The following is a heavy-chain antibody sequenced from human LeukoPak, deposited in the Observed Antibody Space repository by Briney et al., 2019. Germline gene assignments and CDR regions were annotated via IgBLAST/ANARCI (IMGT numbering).Heavy chain of an antibody. CDR2: INPNSGGT. J-gene: IGHJ6*03. Sequence: ASVKVSCKASGYTFTGYYMHWVRQAPGQGLEWMGWINPNSGGTNYAQKFQGRVTMTRDTSISTAYMELSRLRSDDTAVYYCARVPKTHCSSTRCPHDYYYMDVWGKGTTVTVSS. CDR1: GYTFTGYY. V-gene: IGHV1-2*02. D-gene: IGHD2-2*01. CDR3: ARVPKTHCSSTRCPHDYYYMDV.